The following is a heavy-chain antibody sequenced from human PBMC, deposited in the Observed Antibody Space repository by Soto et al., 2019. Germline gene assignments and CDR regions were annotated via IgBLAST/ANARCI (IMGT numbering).Heavy chain of an antibody. J-gene: IGHJ5*02. D-gene: IGHD4-17*01. CDR1: GGTFSSYA. Sequence: SVKVSCKASGGTFSSYAISWVRQAPGQGLEWMGGIIPIFGTANYAQKFQGRVTITADKSTSTAYMELSSLRSEDTAVYYCASPGAPPRDNWFDPWGQGTLVTVS. CDR3: ASPGAPPRDNWFDP. CDR2: IIPIFGTA. V-gene: IGHV1-69*06.